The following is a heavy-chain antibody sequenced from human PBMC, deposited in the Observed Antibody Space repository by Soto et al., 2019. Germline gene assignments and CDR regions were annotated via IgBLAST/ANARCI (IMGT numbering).Heavy chain of an antibody. J-gene: IGHJ5*02. CDR1: GASISSGDYY. D-gene: IGHD1-26*01. CDR3: VRDGTKNLRDRFEP. V-gene: IGHV4-61*02. Sequence: PSETLSLTCTASGASISSGDYYWSWIRQPPGKGLEWIGRIYATGDTDYNPSLKSRISMSVDMSKKQFSLTLRSVTAADTAIYYCVRDGTKNLRDRFEPWGRGILVTVSS. CDR2: IYATGDT.